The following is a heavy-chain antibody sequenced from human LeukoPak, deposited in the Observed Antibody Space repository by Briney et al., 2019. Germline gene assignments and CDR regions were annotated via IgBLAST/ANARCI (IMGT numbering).Heavy chain of an antibody. J-gene: IGHJ2*01. CDR1: GFTFSSYA. Sequence: GGSLRLSCAASGFTFSSYALTWVRQAPGKGLEWVSALSGGGAYTYHADSVKGRFTIFRERSKITLYLQMNSLRAEDTAVYYCAKEGYQYWYFDLWGRGTLVTVS. V-gene: IGHV3-23*01. CDR3: AKEGYQYWYFDL. CDR2: LSGGGAYT. D-gene: IGHD5-18*01.